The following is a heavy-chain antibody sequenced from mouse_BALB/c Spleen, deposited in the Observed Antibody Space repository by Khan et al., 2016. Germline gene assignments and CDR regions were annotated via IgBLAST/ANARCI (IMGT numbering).Heavy chain of an antibody. V-gene: IGHV6-6*02. D-gene: IGHD1-1*01. CDR1: GFTFSSYW. CDR2: IRLKSDNYAT. CDR3: THYYGSSLFAY. J-gene: IGHJ3*01. Sequence: EVKLEESGGGLVQPGGSMKLSCVASGFTFSSYWMSWVRQSPEKGLEWVAEIRLKSDNYATHYAESVKGKFTISRDDSKSRLYLQMNSLRAEDTGIYYCTHYYGSSLFAYWGPGTLVTVSA.